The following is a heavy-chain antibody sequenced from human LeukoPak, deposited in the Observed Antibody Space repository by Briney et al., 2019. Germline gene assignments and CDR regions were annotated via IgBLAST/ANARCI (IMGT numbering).Heavy chain of an antibody. CDR3: ARETGEYGFDY. V-gene: IGHV3-21*01. Sequence: GGSLRPSCAASGFTFSSYSMNWVRQAPGKGLEWVSSISSSSSYIYYADSVKGRFTISRDNAKNSLYLQMNSLRAEDTAVYYCARETGEYGFDYWGQGTLVTVFS. J-gene: IGHJ4*02. CDR1: GFTFSSYS. D-gene: IGHD1-1*01. CDR2: ISSSSSYI.